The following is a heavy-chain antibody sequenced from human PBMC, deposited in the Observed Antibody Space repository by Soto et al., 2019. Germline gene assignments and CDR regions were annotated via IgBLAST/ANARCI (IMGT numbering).Heavy chain of an antibody. CDR1: GYTFNNYG. CDR2: ISGYNGDT. CDR3: ARIYSSGVGCFQH. V-gene: IGHV1-18*01. J-gene: IGHJ1*01. D-gene: IGHD6-25*01. Sequence: QVQLVQSGGEVKKPGASVKVSCKASGYTFNNYGIGWVRQAPGQGLEWMGWISGYNGDTKYAQKLQGRVTMTTDTSTRTAYMELSSLRSDDAAVYYCARIYSSGVGCFQHWGQGTLVTVSS.